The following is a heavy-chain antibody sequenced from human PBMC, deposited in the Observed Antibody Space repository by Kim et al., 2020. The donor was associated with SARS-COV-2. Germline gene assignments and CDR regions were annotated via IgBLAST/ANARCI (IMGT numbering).Heavy chain of an antibody. CDR3: ARIGYLDSSSWYWTYDYVWGSYHAFDI. CDR2: ISSSGSTI. J-gene: IGHJ3*02. V-gene: IGHV3-48*03. Sequence: GGSLRLSCAASGFTFSSYEMNWVRQAPGKGLEWVSYISSSGSTIYYADSVKGRFTISRDNAKNSLYLQMNSLRAEDTAVYYCARIGYLDSSSWYWTYDYVWGSYHAFDIWGQGTMVTVSS. D-gene: IGHD3-16*01. CDR1: GFTFSSYE.